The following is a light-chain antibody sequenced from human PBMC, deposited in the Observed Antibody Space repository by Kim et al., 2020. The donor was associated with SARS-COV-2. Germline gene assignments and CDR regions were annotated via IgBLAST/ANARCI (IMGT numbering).Light chain of an antibody. CDR1: GSNGGSSY. V-gene: IGLV1-47*01. J-gene: IGLJ2*01. Sequence: GPGVTISCSGSGSNGGSSYEYWYHRLPGTAPKPLIYRNKLRPSGVPDRFAGSKAGPSASLASSGLRSEDEADYYCAAWDDSLSGVVFGGGTQLTVL. CDR2: RNK. CDR3: AAWDDSLSGVV.